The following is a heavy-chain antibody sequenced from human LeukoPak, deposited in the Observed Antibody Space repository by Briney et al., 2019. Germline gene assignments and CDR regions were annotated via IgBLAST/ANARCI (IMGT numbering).Heavy chain of an antibody. CDR3: ARGLNYYDSSDPPEPFDY. CDR1: GFIFSSYA. CDR2: ISSSGGTT. J-gene: IGHJ4*02. D-gene: IGHD3-22*01. V-gene: IGHV3-23*01. Sequence: GGSLRLSCTASGFIFSSYAMSWVRQTPEKGLEWISAISSSGGTTYYADSVKGRFSISRDNAKNSLYLQMNSLRAEDTAVYYCARGLNYYDSSDPPEPFDYWGQGTLVTVSS.